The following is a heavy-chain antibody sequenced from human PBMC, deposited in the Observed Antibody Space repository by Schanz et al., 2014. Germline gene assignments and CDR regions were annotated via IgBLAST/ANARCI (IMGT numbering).Heavy chain of an antibody. J-gene: IGHJ6*02. V-gene: IGHV1-2*06. CDR3: ARENTAVAGMPRGMDV. CDR2: VSPYSGDT. D-gene: IGHD6-19*01. CDR1: GYRFIGYY. Sequence: QVLLVQSGAEVKKPGASAKLSCKASGYRFIGYYVHWARQAPGQGREWMGRVSPYSGDTNYAQMFQGGVTMTTDTSISTAYMELSRLTSDDAAVFFCARENTAVAGMPRGMDVWGQGTTVTVTS.